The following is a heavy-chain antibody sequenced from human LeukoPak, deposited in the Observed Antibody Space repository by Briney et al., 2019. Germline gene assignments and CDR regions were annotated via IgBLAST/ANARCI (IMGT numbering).Heavy chain of an antibody. J-gene: IGHJ4*02. Sequence: PSETLSLTCAVYGGSFSGYYWSWIRQPPGKGLEWIGYIYYSGSTYYNPSLKSRVTISVDTSKNQFSLKLSSVTAADTAVYYCARVGDYYDSSGYYYFDYWGQGTLVTVSS. CDR1: GGSFSGYY. CDR3: ARVGDYYDSSGYYYFDY. D-gene: IGHD3-22*01. V-gene: IGHV4-34*01. CDR2: IYYSGST.